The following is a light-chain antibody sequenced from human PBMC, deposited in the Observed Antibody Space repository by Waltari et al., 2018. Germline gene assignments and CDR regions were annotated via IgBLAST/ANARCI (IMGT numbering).Light chain of an antibody. V-gene: IGLV2-14*01. Sequence: QSALTQPASVSGSPGQSITISCTGTSSDVGTYDYVSWSQHHPGKAPKLMFYDATKRPSGIANRFSGSKSGNTASLTISGLQAEDEADYYCSSYTTSSTVYVFGTGTKVTVL. CDR1: SSDVGTYDY. CDR3: SSYTTSSTVYV. J-gene: IGLJ1*01. CDR2: DAT.